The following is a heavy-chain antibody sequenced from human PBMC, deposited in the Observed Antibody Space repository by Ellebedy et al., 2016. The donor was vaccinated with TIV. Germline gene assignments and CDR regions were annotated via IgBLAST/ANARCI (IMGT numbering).Heavy chain of an antibody. J-gene: IGHJ3*01. V-gene: IGHV3-74*01. Sequence: GESLKISXVASGFTFSSSWMHWVRQVPGKGLVWVARINGDGSSLDYADAVRGRFTISRDNANNTLYLQMSGLRAEDSGLYYCVRIPWSSDFTLDLWGQGTMVSVSS. D-gene: IGHD3/OR15-3a*01. CDR3: VRIPWSSDFTLDL. CDR1: GFTFSSSW. CDR2: INGDGSSL.